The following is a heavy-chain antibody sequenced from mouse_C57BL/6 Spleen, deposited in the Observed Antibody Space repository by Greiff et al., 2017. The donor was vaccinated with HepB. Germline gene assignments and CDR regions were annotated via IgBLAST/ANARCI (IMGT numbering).Heavy chain of an antibody. V-gene: IGHV1-64*01. Sequence: QVQLQQPGAELVKPGASVKLSCKASGYTFTGYWMHWVKQRPGQGLEWIGMIHPNSGSTNYNEKFKSKATLTVDKSSSTAYMQLSSLTSEDSAVYYCARGTTVVAQVDYWGQGTTLTVSS. D-gene: IGHD1-1*01. CDR1: GYTFTGYW. CDR2: IHPNSGST. CDR3: ARGTTVVAQVDY. J-gene: IGHJ2*01.